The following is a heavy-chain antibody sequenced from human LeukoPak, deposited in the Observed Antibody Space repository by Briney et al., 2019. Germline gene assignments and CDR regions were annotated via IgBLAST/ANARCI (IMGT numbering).Heavy chain of an antibody. Sequence: PGGSLRLSCAASGFTFDDYAMHWVRQAPGKGLEWVSAISGSGGSTYYADSVKGWFTISRDNSKNTLYLQMNSLRAEDTAVYYCAKRPSYDFWSGYSTFDYWGQGTLSPSPQ. V-gene: IGHV3-23*01. D-gene: IGHD3-3*01. J-gene: IGHJ4*02. CDR3: AKRPSYDFWSGYSTFDY. CDR1: GFTFDDYA. CDR2: ISGSGGST.